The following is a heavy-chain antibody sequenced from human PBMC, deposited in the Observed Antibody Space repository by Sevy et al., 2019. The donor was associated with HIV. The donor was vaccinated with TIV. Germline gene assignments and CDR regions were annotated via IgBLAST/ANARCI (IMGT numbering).Heavy chain of an antibody. D-gene: IGHD3-22*01. CDR2: ISYDGSNK. V-gene: IGHV3-30*04. CDR1: GFTFSSYA. CDR3: ARDRVVGGYYDSSGYWDY. Sequence: GGSLRLSCAASGFTFSSYAMHWVRQAPGKGLEWVAVISYDGSNKYYADSVKGRFTISRDNSKNTLYLQMNSLRAEETAVYYCARDRVVGGYYDSSGYWDYWGQGTLVTVSS. J-gene: IGHJ4*02.